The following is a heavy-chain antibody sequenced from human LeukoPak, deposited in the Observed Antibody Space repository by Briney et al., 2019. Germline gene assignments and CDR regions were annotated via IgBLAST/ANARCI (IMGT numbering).Heavy chain of an antibody. CDR3: ARDRGSDIVVVPGWFDP. V-gene: IGHV1-2*02. CDR2: INPNSGGT. D-gene: IGHD2-2*01. J-gene: IGHJ5*02. Sequence: ASVKVSCKASGYTFTGYYMHWVRQAPGQGLEWMGWINPNSGGTNYAQKFQGRVTMTRDTSISTAYMELSRLRSDDTAVYYCARDRGSDIVVVPGWFDPWGQGTLVTVS. CDR1: GYTFTGYY.